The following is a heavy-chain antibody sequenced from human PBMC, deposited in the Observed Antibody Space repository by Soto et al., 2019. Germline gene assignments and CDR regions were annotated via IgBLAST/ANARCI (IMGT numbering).Heavy chain of an antibody. V-gene: IGHV1-46*03. CDR2: INPSGGST. CDR3: ARDTNWNDHDDY. D-gene: IGHD1-1*01. CDR1: GYTFTSYY. J-gene: IGHJ4*02. Sequence: ASVKVSCKASGYTFTSYYMHWVRQAPGQGLERMGIINPSGGSTSYAQKFQGRVTMTRDTSTSTVYMELSSLRSEDTAVYYCARDTNWNDHDDYWGQGTLVTVSS.